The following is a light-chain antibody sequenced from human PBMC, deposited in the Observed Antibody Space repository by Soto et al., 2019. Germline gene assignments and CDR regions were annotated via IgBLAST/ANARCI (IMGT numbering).Light chain of an antibody. CDR1: SRDVGGYNY. CDR3: SSYTTSNTRQIV. J-gene: IGLJ1*01. V-gene: IGLV2-14*03. CDR2: DVS. Sequence: SSLAQPSPLSGSPGQLITTSCTRTSRDVGGYNYVSWYQHHPGKAPKLIIYDVSNRPSGVSIRFSASKSDNTASLTISGLQPEDEADYHCSSYTTSNTRQIVFGTGTKVTVL.